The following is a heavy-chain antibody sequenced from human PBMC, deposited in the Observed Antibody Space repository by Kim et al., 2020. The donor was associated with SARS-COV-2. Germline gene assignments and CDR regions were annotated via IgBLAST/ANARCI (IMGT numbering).Heavy chain of an antibody. V-gene: IGHV3-30*18. CDR1: GFTFSSYG. Sequence: GGSLRLSCAASGFTFSSYGMHWVRQAPGKGLERVAVISYDGSNKYYADSVKGRFTISRDNSKNTLYLQMNSLRAEDTAVYYCAKSGKAADLYYYYGMDVWGQGTTVTVSS. J-gene: IGHJ6*02. CDR3: AKSGKAADLYYYYGMDV. CDR2: ISYDGSNK. D-gene: IGHD6-13*01.